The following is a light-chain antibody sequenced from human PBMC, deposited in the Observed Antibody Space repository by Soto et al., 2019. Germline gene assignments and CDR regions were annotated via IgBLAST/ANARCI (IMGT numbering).Light chain of an antibody. CDR1: SSDVGDYNY. CDR3: RSYISSGNYV. CDR2: DVS. V-gene: IGLV2-14*01. Sequence: QSVLTQPASVSGYPGQSITISCTGTSSDVGDYNYISWYQQHPDKAPKLIIYDVSNRPSGVSNRFSGSKSGNTASLTISGLQAEDEADYYCRSYISSGNYVFGTGTKVTVL. J-gene: IGLJ1*01.